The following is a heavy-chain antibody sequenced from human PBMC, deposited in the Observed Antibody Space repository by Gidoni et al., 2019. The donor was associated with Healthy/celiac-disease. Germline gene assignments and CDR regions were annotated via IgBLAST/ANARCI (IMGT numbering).Heavy chain of an antibody. CDR3: AKGGIVVVPAAMPNGAFYI. J-gene: IGHJ3*02. D-gene: IGHD2-2*01. Sequence: EVQLVESGGGLIQHGRSLRVPGAASGVTFDDYARDSVRQAHGKGLEWFSGISWNSGSIGYADAVTCRFTISRANAKHSLYLPRNRLRAEDTALYYCAKGGIVVVPAAMPNGAFYIWGQGTMVTVSS. CDR2: ISWNSGSI. V-gene: IGHV3-9*01. CDR1: GVTFDDYA.